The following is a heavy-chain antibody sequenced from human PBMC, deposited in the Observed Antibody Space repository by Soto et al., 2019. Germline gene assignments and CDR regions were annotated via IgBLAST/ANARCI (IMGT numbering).Heavy chain of an antibody. V-gene: IGHV4-59*02. Sequence: SETLALTCTVTGDSVYSYYWSWMRQPPGKGLECMGYVYYSGSTNYNPSLKSRVTISVDTSKNQFSLHLNSVTPEDTAAYYCAREFPYYVSSDSYLDYWGQGALVTVSS. J-gene: IGHJ4*02. D-gene: IGHD3-16*01. CDR2: VYYSGST. CDR3: AREFPYYVSSDSYLDY. CDR1: GDSVYSYY.